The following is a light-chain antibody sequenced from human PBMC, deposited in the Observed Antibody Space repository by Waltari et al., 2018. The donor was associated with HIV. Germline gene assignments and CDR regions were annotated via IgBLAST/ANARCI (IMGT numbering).Light chain of an antibody. CDR3: SSYTDSDTLL. Sequence: QSALTQPASVSGSPGQSITISCTGSTSDFGLYDLVSWYQKYPVKAPQLIIYDVNTRPSGIPNRFSGSKSGNTASLTISALQSDDEADYYCSSYTDSDTLLFGGGTKLTVL. V-gene: IGLV2-14*01. CDR1: TSDFGLYDL. CDR2: DVN. J-gene: IGLJ2*01.